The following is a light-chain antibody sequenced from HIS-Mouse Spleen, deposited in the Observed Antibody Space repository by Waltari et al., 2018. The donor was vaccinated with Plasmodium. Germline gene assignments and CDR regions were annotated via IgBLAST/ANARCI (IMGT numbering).Light chain of an antibody. V-gene: IGKV3-20*01. J-gene: IGKJ3*01. CDR1: PSVSSSY. Sequence: EIVLTQSPGTLSLSPGERATLSCRASPSVSSSYLAWYQQKPGQTPRSLSYGASSRPTGIPDRFSGSGSGTDFTLTISRLEPEDFAVYYCQQYGSSPFTFGPGTKVDIK. CDR3: QQYGSSPFT. CDR2: GAS.